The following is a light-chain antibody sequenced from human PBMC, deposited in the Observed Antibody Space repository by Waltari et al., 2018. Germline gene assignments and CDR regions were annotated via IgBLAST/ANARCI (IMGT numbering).Light chain of an antibody. Sequence: QMTQSPSSLSASVGDRVTITCRAGQDIQTYLHWYQQKPGKAHKLLISGASTLQSGVPSRFSASGSGTDFTLTIASLQPEDFATYYCQQAFSVPALTFGGGTKIEIK. CDR2: GAS. V-gene: IGKV1-39*01. J-gene: IGKJ4*01. CDR3: QQAFSVPALT. CDR1: QDIQTY.